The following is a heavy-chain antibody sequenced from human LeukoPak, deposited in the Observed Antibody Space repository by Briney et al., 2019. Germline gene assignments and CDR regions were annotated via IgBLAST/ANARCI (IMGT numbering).Heavy chain of an antibody. Sequence: GGSLRLSCAASGFTFSSYAMHWVRQAQGKGLEWVAGISYDGSNKYYADSVKGRFTISRDNSKNTLYLQMNSLRAEDTAVYYCAREAYYYDSSGYHGGWFDPWGQGTLVTVSS. D-gene: IGHD3-22*01. CDR2: ISYDGSNK. V-gene: IGHV3-30-3*01. CDR1: GFTFSSYA. J-gene: IGHJ5*02. CDR3: AREAYYYDSSGYHGGWFDP.